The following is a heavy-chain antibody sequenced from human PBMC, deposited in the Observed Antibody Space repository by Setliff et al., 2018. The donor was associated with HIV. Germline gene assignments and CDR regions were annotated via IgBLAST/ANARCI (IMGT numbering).Heavy chain of an antibody. Sequence: GGSLRLSCAASGFTFSRYWMHWVRQAPGQGLVWVSGINNDTTTTTYADSVKGRFTISRDNAKNTLYLQMNGLRGEDTAVYYCVMFSSSSGWGQGTQVTVSS. J-gene: IGHJ4*02. V-gene: IGHV3-74*01. CDR1: GFTFSRYW. CDR3: VMFSSSSG. CDR2: INNDTTTT. D-gene: IGHD6-6*01.